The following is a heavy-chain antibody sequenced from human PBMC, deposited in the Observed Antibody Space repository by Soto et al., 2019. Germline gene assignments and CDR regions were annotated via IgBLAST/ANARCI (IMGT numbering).Heavy chain of an antibody. D-gene: IGHD2-2*01. CDR1: GFTFSSYG. CDR3: AKDPQDIVVVPAKYYFDY. V-gene: IGHV3-30*18. CDR2: ISYDGSNK. Sequence: GGSLRLSCAASGFTFSSYGMHWVRQAPGKGLEWVAVISYDGSNKYYADSVKGRFTISRDNSKNTLYLQMNSLRAEDTAVYYCAKDPQDIVVVPAKYYFDYWGQGTLVTVSS. J-gene: IGHJ4*02.